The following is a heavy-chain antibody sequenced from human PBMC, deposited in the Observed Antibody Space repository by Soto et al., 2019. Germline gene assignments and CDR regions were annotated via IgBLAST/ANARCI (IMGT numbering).Heavy chain of an antibody. Sequence: EVQLVESGGGLVQPGGSLRLSCVASGLVASGHNFGNTWMHWVRQPPGKGLVWVSYINSDGTTTTYAESVKGRFTISRDNAKNTVFLQMDNLGVEDTAVYYCARDWSYSYPSWGQGTLVTVSS. CDR3: ARDWSYSYPS. D-gene: IGHD5-18*01. J-gene: IGHJ4*02. V-gene: IGHV3-74*01. CDR1: GLVASGHNFGNTW. CDR2: INSDGTTT.